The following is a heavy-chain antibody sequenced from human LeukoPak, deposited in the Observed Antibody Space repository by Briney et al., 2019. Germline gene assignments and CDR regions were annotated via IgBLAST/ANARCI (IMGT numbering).Heavy chain of an antibody. Sequence: GRSLRLSCEASGFIFSNYVMHWVRQAPGKGLEWVAVIWYDGSNTYYADSVKGRFTISRDNSKNTLYLQMNSLRVEDTAVYYCARVPYGSGRYYFDYWGQGTLVTVSS. CDR1: GFIFSNYV. CDR3: ARVPYGSGRYYFDY. V-gene: IGHV3-33*01. J-gene: IGHJ4*02. CDR2: IWYDGSNT. D-gene: IGHD6-19*01.